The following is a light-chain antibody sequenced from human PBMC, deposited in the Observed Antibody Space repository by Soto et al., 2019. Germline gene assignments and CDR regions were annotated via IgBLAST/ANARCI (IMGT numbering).Light chain of an antibody. CDR1: QSISSSY. V-gene: IGKV3-15*01. J-gene: IGKJ5*01. Sequence: ESVLTHSPGTLSLSPWERATLSSSASQSISSSYLAWYQQKPGQAPRLLIYSASTRATGIPARFSGSGSGTEFTLTISSLQSEDFAVYYCQQYRNWPPSTFGQGTRLEIK. CDR2: SAS. CDR3: QQYRNWPPST.